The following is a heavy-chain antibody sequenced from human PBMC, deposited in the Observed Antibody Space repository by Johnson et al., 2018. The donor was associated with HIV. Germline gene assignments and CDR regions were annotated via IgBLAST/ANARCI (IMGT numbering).Heavy chain of an antibody. CDR2: IYSGGST. CDR3: ARGEGSSWSRGAFDI. D-gene: IGHD6-13*01. CDR1: GFTVSSNY. Sequence: VQLVESGGGLVQPGGSLRLSCAASGFTVSSNYMSWVRQAPGKGLEWVSVIYSGGSTYYADSVKGRFTISRDNSKNSLYLQMNSLRAEDTAVYYCARGEGSSWSRGAFDIWGQGTMVTVSS. J-gene: IGHJ3*02. V-gene: IGHV3-66*01.